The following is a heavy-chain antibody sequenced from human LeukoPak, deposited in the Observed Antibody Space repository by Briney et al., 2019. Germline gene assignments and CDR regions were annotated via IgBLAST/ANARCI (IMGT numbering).Heavy chain of an antibody. CDR3: ARRLPYYGMGV. J-gene: IGHJ6*02. CDR1: GFTFSSYE. V-gene: IGHV3-48*03. CDR2: IGGIGSI. Sequence: GGSLRLSCAASGFTFSSYEIHWVRQAPGKGLEWVSKIGGIGSIMYADSVKGRFTISTDSAKSSVYLQMNSLRAEDTAVYYCARRLPYYGMGVWGQGTTVTVSS.